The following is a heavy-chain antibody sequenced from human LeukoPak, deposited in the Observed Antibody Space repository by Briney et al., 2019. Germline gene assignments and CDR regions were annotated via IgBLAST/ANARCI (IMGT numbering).Heavy chain of an antibody. CDR3: ARDRGSSWPTNFDY. CDR2: ISYDGSNK. J-gene: IGHJ4*02. D-gene: IGHD6-13*01. Sequence: PGRSLRLSCAASGLTFSSYAMHWVRQAPGKGLEWVAVISYDGSNKYYADSVKGRFTISRDNSKNTLYLQMNSLRAEDTAVYYCARDRGSSWPTNFDYWGQGTLVTVSS. CDR1: GLTFSSYA. V-gene: IGHV3-30*04.